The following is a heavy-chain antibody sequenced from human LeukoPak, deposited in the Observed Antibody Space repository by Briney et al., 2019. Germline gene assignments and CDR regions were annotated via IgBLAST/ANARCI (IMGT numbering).Heavy chain of an antibody. D-gene: IGHD6-13*01. V-gene: IGHV1-18*01. CDR3: ARDGGYGYSSSWPNFDY. CDR1: GYTFTSYG. J-gene: IGHJ4*02. Sequence: ASVKVSCKASGYTFTSYGISWVRQAPGQGLEWMGWISAYNGNTNYAQKLQGRVTMTTDTSTSTAYMELRSLRSDDTAVYYCARDGGYGYSSSWPNFDYWAREPWSPSPQ. CDR2: ISAYNGNT.